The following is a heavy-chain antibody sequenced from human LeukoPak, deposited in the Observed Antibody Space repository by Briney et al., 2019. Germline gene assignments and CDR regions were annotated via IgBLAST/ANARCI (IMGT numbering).Heavy chain of an antibody. CDR3: TRDLGQVVAGTAFDM. V-gene: IGHV1-18*01. CDR2: ITPYNGNT. CDR1: GYTFTDFG. Sequence: GASVKVSCKTSGYTFTDFGINWVRHAPGQALEWLGWITPYNGNTNHLQNLQGRITMTTDTSTSTAYLELRSLTSDDTAVYYCTRDLGQVVAGTAFDMWGQGTMVIVSS. D-gene: IGHD6-19*01. J-gene: IGHJ3*02.